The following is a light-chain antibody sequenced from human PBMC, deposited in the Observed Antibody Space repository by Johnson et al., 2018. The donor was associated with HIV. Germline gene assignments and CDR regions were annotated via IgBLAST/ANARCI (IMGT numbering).Light chain of an antibody. J-gene: IGLJ1*01. CDR1: SSNIGDNY. CDR3: GTWDSSLSAYV. V-gene: IGLV1-51*02. Sequence: QSVLTQPPSVSAAPGQKVSISCSGSSSNIGDNYVSWYQQVPGTAPKLLIYEDTKRPSGIPDRFSGSTSGTSATLAITGLQTGEEADYYCGTWDSSLSAYVFGTGTNVTVL. CDR2: EDT.